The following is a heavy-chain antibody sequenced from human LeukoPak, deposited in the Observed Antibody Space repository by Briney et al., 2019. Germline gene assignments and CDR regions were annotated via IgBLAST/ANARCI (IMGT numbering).Heavy chain of an antibody. CDR3: AKKGERGYSGYVDY. J-gene: IGHJ4*02. CDR1: GFTFSSYG. CDR2: IRYDGSNK. Sequence: GGSLRLSCAASGFTFSSYGMHWVRQAPGKGLEWVAFIRYDGSNKYYADSVKGRFTISRDNSKNTLYLQMNSLRAEDTAVYYCAKKGERGYSGYVDYWGQGTLVTVSS. D-gene: IGHD5-12*01. V-gene: IGHV3-30*02.